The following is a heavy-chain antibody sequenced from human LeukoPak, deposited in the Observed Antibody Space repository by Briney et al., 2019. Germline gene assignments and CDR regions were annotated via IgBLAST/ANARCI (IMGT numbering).Heavy chain of an antibody. CDR2: ISAYNGNT. D-gene: IGHD4-23*01. J-gene: IGHJ5*02. CDR1: GGTFSSYA. CDR3: ARENEGSVDWFDP. V-gene: IGHV1-18*01. Sequence: ASVKVSCKASGGTFSSYAISWVRQAPGQGLEWMGWISAYNGNTNYAQKLQGRVTMTTDTSTSTAYMELRSLRSDDTAVYYCARENEGSVDWFDPWGQGTLVTVSS.